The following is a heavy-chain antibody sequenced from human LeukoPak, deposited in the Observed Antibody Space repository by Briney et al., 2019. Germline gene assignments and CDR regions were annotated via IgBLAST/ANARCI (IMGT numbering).Heavy chain of an antibody. CDR3: AKVLVHCSSTSCYADYYYGMDV. CDR1: GFTFSSYA. Sequence: PGGSLRLSCAASGFTFSSYAMSWVRQAPGKGLEWVAFIRYDGSNKYYADSVKGRFTISRDNSKNTLYLQMNSLRAEDTAVYCCAKVLVHCSSTSCYADYYYGMDVWGQGTTVTVSS. V-gene: IGHV3-30*02. J-gene: IGHJ6*02. D-gene: IGHD2-2*01. CDR2: IRYDGSNK.